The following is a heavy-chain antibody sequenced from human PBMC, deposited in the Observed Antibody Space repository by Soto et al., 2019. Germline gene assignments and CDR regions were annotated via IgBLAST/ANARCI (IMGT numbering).Heavy chain of an antibody. CDR3: ARDKDYGDYVTAFDI. J-gene: IGHJ3*02. CDR2: IYSGGST. Sequence: GGSLRLSCAASGITFSSYSMSWVRQAPGKGLEWVSVIYSGGSTYYADSVKGRFTISRDNSKNTLYLQMNSLRAEDTAVYYCARDKDYGDYVTAFDIWGQGTMVTVSS. D-gene: IGHD4-17*01. CDR1: GITFSSYS. V-gene: IGHV3-66*01.